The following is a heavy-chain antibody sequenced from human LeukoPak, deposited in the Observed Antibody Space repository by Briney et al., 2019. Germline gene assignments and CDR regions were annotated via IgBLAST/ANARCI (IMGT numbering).Heavy chain of an antibody. CDR3: ARDRDSMAPYNWFDP. CDR1: GGTFSSYA. D-gene: IGHD2/OR15-2a*01. V-gene: IGHV1-69*06. Sequence: SVKVSCKASGGTFSSYAISWVRQAPGQGLEWMGGIIPIFGTANYAQKFQGRVTITADKSTSTAYMELSSLRSEDTAVYYCARDRDSMAPYNWFDPWGQGTLVTVSS. CDR2: IIPIFGTA. J-gene: IGHJ5*02.